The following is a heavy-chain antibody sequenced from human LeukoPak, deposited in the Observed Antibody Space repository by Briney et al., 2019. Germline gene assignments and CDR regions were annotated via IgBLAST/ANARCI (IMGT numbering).Heavy chain of an antibody. CDR2: INPNSGGT. J-gene: IGHJ4*02. Sequence: GASVKVSCKASGYTFTGYYMHWVRQAPGQGLEWMGWINPNSGGTNYAQEFQGRVTMTRDTSISTAYMELSRLRSDDTAVYYCARRKPLDYWGQGTLVTVSS. CDR1: GYTFTGYY. CDR3: ARRKPLDY. V-gene: IGHV1-2*02.